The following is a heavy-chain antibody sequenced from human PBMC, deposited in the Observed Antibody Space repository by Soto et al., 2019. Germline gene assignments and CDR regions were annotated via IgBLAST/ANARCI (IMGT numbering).Heavy chain of an antibody. CDR2: IDPSDSYT. D-gene: IGHD6-13*01. Sequence: PGESLKICCKGSGYSFTSYWISWVRQMPGKGREWMGRIDPSDSYTNYSPSFQGHVTISADKSISTAYLQWSSLKASDTAMYYCARHIAADVYYYGMDVWGKGTTVTVSS. V-gene: IGHV5-10-1*01. CDR3: ARHIAADVYYYGMDV. J-gene: IGHJ6*04. CDR1: GYSFTSYW.